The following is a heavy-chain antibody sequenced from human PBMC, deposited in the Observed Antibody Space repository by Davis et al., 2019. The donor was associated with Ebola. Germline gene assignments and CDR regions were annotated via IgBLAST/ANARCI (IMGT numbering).Heavy chain of an antibody. CDR1: RYTFPSYA. V-gene: IGHV1-8*01. J-gene: IGHJ5*02. CDR2: MNPHSGTT. Sequence: SVTVSRLASRYTFPSYAINWVRQAPGQGLEWMGWMNPHSGTTGYAQKFQGRVTMTRNTSISTAYMELSSLRSEDTAVYYCARELRYRNVRFDPWGQGTLVTVSS. D-gene: IGHD3-9*01. CDR3: ARELRYRNVRFDP.